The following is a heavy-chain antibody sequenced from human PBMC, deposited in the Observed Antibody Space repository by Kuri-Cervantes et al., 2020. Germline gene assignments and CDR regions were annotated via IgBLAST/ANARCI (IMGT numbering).Heavy chain of an antibody. CDR3: DIKWYFDY. Sequence: SGPTLVKPTQTLTLTRTFSGFSLSTSGVNVGRIRQPPGKALECLALIYWGDDKRYGPSLKSRLTITKDTSKSQVVLTMTNMDPVDTATSVVDIKWYFDYWGQGTWSPSPQ. J-gene: IGHJ4*02. V-gene: IGHV2-5*05. CDR2: IYWGDDK. CDR1: GFSLSTSGVN. D-gene: IGHD3-22*01.